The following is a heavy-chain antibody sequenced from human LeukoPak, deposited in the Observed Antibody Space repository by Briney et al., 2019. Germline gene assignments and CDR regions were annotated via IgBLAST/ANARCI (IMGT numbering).Heavy chain of an antibody. CDR1: GYSFTSYL. CDR3: ASSELGYCSGGSCSYFDY. D-gene: IGHD2-15*01. Sequence: GESLRISCWGSGYSFTSYLISWVRQMPGEGLEWMGRIDHSDSYTNYSPSFQGHVTISADKSISTAYLQWSSLKASDTAMYYCASSELGYCSGGSCSYFDYWGQGTLVTVSS. V-gene: IGHV5-10-1*01. CDR2: IDHSDSYT. J-gene: IGHJ4*02.